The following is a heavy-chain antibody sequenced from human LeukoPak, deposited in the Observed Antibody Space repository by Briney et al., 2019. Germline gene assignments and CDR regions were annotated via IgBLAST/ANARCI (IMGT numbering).Heavy chain of an antibody. J-gene: IGHJ5*02. CDR2: IYPSGGGT. CDR3: ARAYSGYSIDL. CDR1: GYTFTSYY. D-gene: IGHD3-22*01. Sequence: ASVKVSCKASGYTFTSYYMHWVRQAPGHGLVWTGIIYPSGGGTSYAQKFQGRVTMTRDTSTSTLYMELSSLTSEDTAVYYCARAYSGYSIDLWGQGTLVTVSS. V-gene: IGHV1-46*01.